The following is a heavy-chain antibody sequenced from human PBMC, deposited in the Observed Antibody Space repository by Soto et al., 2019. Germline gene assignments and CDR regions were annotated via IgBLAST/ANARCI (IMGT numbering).Heavy chain of an antibody. J-gene: IGHJ2*01. CDR3: AKDVVTAIPVGWYLDL. D-gene: IGHD2-21*02. V-gene: IGHV3-30*18. CDR2: ISYDGRNK. CDR1: GFTFSNYG. Sequence: QVQLVESGGGVVQPGRSLRLSCAASGFTFSNYGIHWVRQAPGKGLEWVAVISYDGRNKYYADSVKGRFTISRDNSKNAVYLQKNSLRAEDTAEYYCAKDVVTAIPVGWYLDLWGRGTLVTVSS.